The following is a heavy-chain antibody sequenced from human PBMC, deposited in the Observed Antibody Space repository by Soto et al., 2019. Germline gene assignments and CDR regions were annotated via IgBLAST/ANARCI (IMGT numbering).Heavy chain of an antibody. J-gene: IGHJ6*02. V-gene: IGHV3-30-3*01. D-gene: IGHD3-3*01. Sequence: GGALRLSCAASGFTFSSYAMHWVRPAPGKGLGWGAGISYDGSNKYYADSVKGRFTISRDNSKNTLYLQMNSLRAEDTAVYYCARDPAVRFLEWHPQGSDYYYYGMDVWGQGTTVTVSS. CDR2: ISYDGSNK. CDR1: GFTFSSYA. CDR3: ARDPAVRFLEWHPQGSDYYYYGMDV.